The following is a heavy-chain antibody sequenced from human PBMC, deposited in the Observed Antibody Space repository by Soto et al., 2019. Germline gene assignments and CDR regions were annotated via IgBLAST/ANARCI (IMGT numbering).Heavy chain of an antibody. CDR1: GFTFSKDW. D-gene: IGHD3-9*01. Sequence: LRLSCAASGFTFSKDWMHWVRQAPGKGLEWVSRINADGGSTHYADSVRGRFTISRDNAKNTLFLQLNSLRVEDTAIYYCIKVLTRGVGVPRFYFDSWGQGTLVTVSS. CDR3: IKVLTRGVGVPRFYFDS. V-gene: IGHV3-74*01. J-gene: IGHJ4*02. CDR2: INADGGST.